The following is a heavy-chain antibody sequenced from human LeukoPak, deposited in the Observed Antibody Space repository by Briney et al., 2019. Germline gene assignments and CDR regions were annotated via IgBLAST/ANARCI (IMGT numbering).Heavy chain of an antibody. D-gene: IGHD6-13*01. CDR1: GFTFSTFG. V-gene: IGHV3-30*18. Sequence: PGGSLTLSCAASGFTFSTFGMHWVRQAPGKGLEWVAVISYDGSNKYYGDSVKGRFTISRDNSKNTLYLQMNSLRAEDTAVYYCAKKFPGTVAAGPDHWGQGTLVTVSS. CDR3: AKKFPGTVAAGPDH. J-gene: IGHJ4*02. CDR2: ISYDGSNK.